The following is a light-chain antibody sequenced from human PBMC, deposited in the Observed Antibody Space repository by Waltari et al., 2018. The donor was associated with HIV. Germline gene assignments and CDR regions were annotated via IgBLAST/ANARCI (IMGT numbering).Light chain of an antibody. J-gene: IGKJ4*01. V-gene: IGKV3-11*01. CDR2: DAS. Sequence: IVLTQSPATLSLSLGARATLSCRASQSVSSFLAWFQQKPGQAPRLLISDASTRATGIPARFSGSGSGTDFTLTISSLEPEDFAVYYCQQRSDWPRLTFGGGTKVEIK. CDR1: QSVSSF. CDR3: QQRSDWPRLT.